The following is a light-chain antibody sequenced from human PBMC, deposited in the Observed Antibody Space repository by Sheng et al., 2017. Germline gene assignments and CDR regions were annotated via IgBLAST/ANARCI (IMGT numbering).Light chain of an antibody. CDR3: QQXNNWPKT. CDR2: GAS. J-gene: IGKJ1*01. Sequence: EIVLTQSPGTLSLSPGERATLSCRASQNVRSDYLAWYQQKPGQAPRLLIYGASTRATGIPARFSGSGSGTEFTLTISSLQSEDFAVYYCQQXNNWPKTFGQGTKVEIK. V-gene: IGKV3-15*01. CDR1: QNVRSD.